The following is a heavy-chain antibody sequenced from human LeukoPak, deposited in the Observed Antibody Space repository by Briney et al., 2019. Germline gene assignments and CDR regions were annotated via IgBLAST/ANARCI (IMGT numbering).Heavy chain of an antibody. D-gene: IGHD6-13*01. CDR3: ARHLAAPYGMDV. CDR2: IYYSGST. Sequence: SETLSLTCTVSGGSISSYYWSWIRQPPGKGLEWIGYIYYSGSTNYNPSLKSRVTISVDTSKNQFSLKLSSVTAADTAVYYCARHLAAPYGMDVWAKGPRSPSP. CDR1: GGSISSYY. J-gene: IGHJ6*02. V-gene: IGHV4-59*08.